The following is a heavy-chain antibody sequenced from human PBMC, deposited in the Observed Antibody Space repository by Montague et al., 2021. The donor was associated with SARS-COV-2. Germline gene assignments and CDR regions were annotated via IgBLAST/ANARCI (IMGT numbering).Heavy chain of an antibody. CDR2: NNFKGIT. CDR1: GGSFIRYA. Sequence: SETLSLTCGVSGGSFIRYAWTWIRQPPGKGLEWIGENNFKGITNYTPSLKSRITISVDTSKTQFSLILKNVTAADTAVYYCARARGSAYCALWGQGSLVIVSS. D-gene: IGHD6-19*01. V-gene: IGHV4-34*01. CDR3: ARARGSAYCAL. J-gene: IGHJ4*02.